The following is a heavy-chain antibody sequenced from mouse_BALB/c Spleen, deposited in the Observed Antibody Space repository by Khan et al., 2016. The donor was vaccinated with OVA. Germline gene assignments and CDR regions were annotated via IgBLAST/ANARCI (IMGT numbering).Heavy chain of an antibody. D-gene: IGHD2-14*01. Sequence: EVELVESGPGLVKPSQSLSLTCTVTGYSITSDYAWNWIRQFPGNKLEWMGYISSTGGTSYNPSLKRRISITRDTSKNQFFLQLKSVTTEDTATYYCARSLYYSYGYALDCWGRGTSVTVSS. CDR3: ARSLYYSYGYALDC. V-gene: IGHV3-2*02. CDR1: GYSITSDYA. CDR2: ISSTGGT. J-gene: IGHJ4*01.